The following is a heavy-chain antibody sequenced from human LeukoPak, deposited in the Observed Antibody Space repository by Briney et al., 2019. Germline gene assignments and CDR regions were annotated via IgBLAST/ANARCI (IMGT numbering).Heavy chain of an antibody. CDR1: GFTFSSYG. CDR2: INHSGST. V-gene: IGHV4-34*01. D-gene: IGHD6-19*01. Sequence: GSLRLSCAASGFTFSSYGMSWVRQPPGKGLEWIGEINHSGSTNYNPSLKSRVTISVDTSKNQFSLKLSSVTAADTAVYYCARGLQGGSSGWYNYWGQGTLVTVSS. CDR3: ARGLQGGSSGWYNY. J-gene: IGHJ4*02.